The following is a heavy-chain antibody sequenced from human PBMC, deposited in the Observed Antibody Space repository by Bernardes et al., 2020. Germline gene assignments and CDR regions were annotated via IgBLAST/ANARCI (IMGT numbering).Heavy chain of an antibody. CDR3: ARGRGGNSGGRFDY. V-gene: IGHV1-8*01. CDR1: GYTFTSFD. D-gene: IGHD2-21*01. Sequence: ASVKVSCKASGYTFTSFDINWVRQATGQGLEWMGWMSPNSGNPVYAREFQGRITMTRNTSISTAYMELSSLKSEDTAVYYCARGRGGNSGGRFDYWGQGTLVTVSS. CDR2: MSPNSGNP. J-gene: IGHJ4*02.